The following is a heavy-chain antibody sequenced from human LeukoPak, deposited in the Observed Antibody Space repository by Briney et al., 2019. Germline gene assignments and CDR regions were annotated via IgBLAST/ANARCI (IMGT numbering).Heavy chain of an antibody. J-gene: IGHJ3*02. CDR1: GFTFSTYS. CDR3: ARGLETTGWYKAFDI. Sequence: GGSLRLSCAASGFTFSTYSMHWVRQAPGKGLEWVSYISRSGSSTIYYADSVKGRFTISRDNARNSLYLQMFSLRVEDTAVYYCARGLETTGWYKAFDIWGQGTMVTVSS. D-gene: IGHD6-19*01. V-gene: IGHV3-48*01. CDR2: ISRSGSSTI.